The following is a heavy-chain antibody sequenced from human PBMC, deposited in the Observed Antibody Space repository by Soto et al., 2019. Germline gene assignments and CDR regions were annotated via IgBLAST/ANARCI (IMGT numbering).Heavy chain of an antibody. CDR1: GYSFTDYH. Sequence: AASVKVSCKASGYSFTDYHIHWVRQAPGQGLELLGRINPKSGGTSTAQKFQGWVTMTRDRSISTVYMELTRLRSDDTAVYFCSRGHSTDCSNGVCSFFYNHEMDVWGQGTTVTVSS. V-gene: IGHV1-2*04. D-gene: IGHD2-8*01. CDR2: INPKSGGT. J-gene: IGHJ6*02. CDR3: SRGHSTDCSNGVCSFFYNHEMDV.